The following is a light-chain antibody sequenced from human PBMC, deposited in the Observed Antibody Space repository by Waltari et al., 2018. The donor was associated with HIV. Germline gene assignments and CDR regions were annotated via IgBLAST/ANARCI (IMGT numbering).Light chain of an antibody. J-gene: IGKJ1*01. CDR3: QQYSHWPRT. Sequence: MTQSPATLSVSPGESATLSCRASQRISTDLAWFQQKPGQAPRLLIYGASSRATGIPARFSGGGSGTDFTLTISGLQSEDFAVYYCQQYSHWPRTFGQGTTVDIK. V-gene: IGKV3-15*01. CDR1: QRISTD. CDR2: GAS.